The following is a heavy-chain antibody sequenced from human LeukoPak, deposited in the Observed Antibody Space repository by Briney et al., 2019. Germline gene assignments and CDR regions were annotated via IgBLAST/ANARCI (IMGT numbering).Heavy chain of an antibody. V-gene: IGHV5-51*01. J-gene: IGHJ4*02. CDR3: ARTVYYDFWSGYYTIGGGLDY. CDR1: GYRFTSYW. Sequence: HGESLKISCKGSGYRFTSYWIGWVRQMPGKGLEWMGIIYPGDSDTRYSPSFQGQVTISADKSISTAYLQWSSLKASDTAMYYCARTVYYDFWSGYYTIGGGLDYWGQGTLVTVSS. D-gene: IGHD3-3*01. CDR2: IYPGDSDT.